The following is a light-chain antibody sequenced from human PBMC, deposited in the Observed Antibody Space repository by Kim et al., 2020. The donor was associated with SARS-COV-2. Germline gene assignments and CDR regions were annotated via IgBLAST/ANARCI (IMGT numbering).Light chain of an antibody. Sequence: QSITVSCTGSSNDIGGYSSVTWYQQHAGQAPRVVIYDDNHRPSGISRRFSGSKSANTASLTISGLLAEDEADYYCSSYISSGTLYVFGTGTKVTVL. V-gene: IGLV2-14*03. J-gene: IGLJ1*01. CDR1: SNDIGGYSS. CDR2: DDN. CDR3: SSYISSGTLYV.